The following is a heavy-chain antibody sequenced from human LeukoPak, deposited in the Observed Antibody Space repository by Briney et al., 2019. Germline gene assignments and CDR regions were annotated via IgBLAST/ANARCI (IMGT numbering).Heavy chain of an antibody. V-gene: IGHV3-7*01. D-gene: IGHD4-17*01. CDR2: IKQDGSEK. CDR3: ARDLASYGDYFTDY. CDR1: GFTFSSYW. J-gene: IGHJ4*02. Sequence: GGSLRLSCAASGFTFSSYWMSWVRQAPGKGLEWVANIKQDGSEKYYVDSVKGRFTISRDNPKNSLYLQMNSLRAEDTAVYYCARDLASYGDYFTDYWGQGTLVTVSS.